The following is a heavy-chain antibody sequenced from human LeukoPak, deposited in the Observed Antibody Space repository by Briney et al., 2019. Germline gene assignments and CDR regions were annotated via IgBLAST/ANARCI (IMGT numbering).Heavy chain of an antibody. Sequence: ASVKVSCKVSGYTLTELSMHWVRQAPGKWLEWMGGYDPEDGETIYAQKFQGRVTMTEDTSTDTAYMELSSLRSEDTAVYYCATRLYTPLYYFDYWGQGTLVTVSS. J-gene: IGHJ4*02. CDR2: YDPEDGET. D-gene: IGHD3-16*02. CDR1: GYTLTELS. CDR3: ATRLYTPLYYFDY. V-gene: IGHV1-24*01.